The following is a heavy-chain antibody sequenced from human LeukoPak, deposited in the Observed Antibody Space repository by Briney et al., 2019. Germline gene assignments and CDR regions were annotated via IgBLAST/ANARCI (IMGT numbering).Heavy chain of an antibody. V-gene: IGHV1-8*03. CDR2: MNPNSGNT. J-gene: IGHJ4*02. CDR1: GYTFTTYG. Sequence: ASVKVSCKASGYTFTTYGITWVRQAPGQGLEWMGWMNPNSGNTGYAQKFQGRVTITRNTSISTAYMELSSLRSEDTAVYYCARGGYYGGNPFDYWGQGTLVTVSS. CDR3: ARGGYYGGNPFDY. D-gene: IGHD4-23*01.